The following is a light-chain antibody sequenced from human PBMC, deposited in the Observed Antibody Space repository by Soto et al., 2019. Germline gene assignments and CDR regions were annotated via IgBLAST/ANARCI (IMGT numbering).Light chain of an antibody. Sequence: DVVMTQSPLSLPVTLGQPASISCRSSQSLVYSDGNTYLHWFQQRPGQSPRRLIHKVSIRDSGDTDRFSGSGSGTDFTLKISRVEPEDVGVYYCMQHTHWPWTFGQGTKVEF. CDR2: KVS. CDR1: QSLVYSDGNTY. CDR3: MQHTHWPWT. V-gene: IGKV2-30*01. J-gene: IGKJ1*01.